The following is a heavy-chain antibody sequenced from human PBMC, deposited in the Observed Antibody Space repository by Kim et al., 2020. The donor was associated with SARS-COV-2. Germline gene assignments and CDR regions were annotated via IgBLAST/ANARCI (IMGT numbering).Heavy chain of an antibody. D-gene: IGHD3-9*01. CDR3: ARYSDATGYAAFDV. CDR2: IYYSGGS. V-gene: IGHV4-39*01. Sequence: SETLSLTCTVSGGSMNSRGSYWGWNRQPPGKGLERVGVIYYSGGSHYNESLKSRATISADMAKNQFFLRLTSVTAADTGVYYCARYSDATGYAAFDVWGQGTMVTVSP. CDR1: GGSMNSRGSY. J-gene: IGHJ3*01.